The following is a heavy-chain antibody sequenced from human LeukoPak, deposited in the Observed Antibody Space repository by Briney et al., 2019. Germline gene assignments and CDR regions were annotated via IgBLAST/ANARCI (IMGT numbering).Heavy chain of an antibody. Sequence: PSETLSLTCTVSGGSISNYYWCWIRQPPGKGLEWIGYIYYSGSTNYNPSLKSRVIISVDTSKNQFSLKLSSVAAADTAVYYCARDYGDYFDYWGQGTLVTVSS. CDR3: ARDYGDYFDY. D-gene: IGHD4-17*01. J-gene: IGHJ4*02. V-gene: IGHV4-59*01. CDR1: GGSISNYY. CDR2: IYYSGST.